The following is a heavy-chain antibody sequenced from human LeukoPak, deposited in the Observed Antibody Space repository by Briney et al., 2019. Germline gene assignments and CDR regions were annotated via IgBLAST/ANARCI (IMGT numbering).Heavy chain of an antibody. D-gene: IGHD3-22*01. Sequence: PGRSLRLSCAATGFTFDDYAMHCVRQAPGKGLEWVSGISWNSGSIGYADSVKGRFTISRDNAKNSLYLQMNSLRAEDTAVYYCAKSDDSSGYYYGIVYWGQGTLVTVPS. CDR3: AKSDDSSGYYYGIVY. J-gene: IGHJ4*02. V-gene: IGHV3-9*01. CDR2: ISWNSGSI. CDR1: GFTFDDYA.